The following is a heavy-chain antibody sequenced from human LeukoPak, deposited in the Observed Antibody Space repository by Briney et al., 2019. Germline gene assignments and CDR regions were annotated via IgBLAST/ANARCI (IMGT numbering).Heavy chain of an antibody. CDR1: GYTFTGYY. CDR2: INPNSGGT. J-gene: IGHJ5*02. CDR3: ARSSSSGWSEYNWFDP. Sequence: ASVKVSCKASGYTFTGYYMHWVRQAPGQGLEWMGWINPNSGGTNYAQKFQGRVTMTRDTSISTAYMELSRPRSDDTAVYYCARSSSSGWSEYNWFDPWGQGTLVTVSS. D-gene: IGHD6-19*01. V-gene: IGHV1-2*02.